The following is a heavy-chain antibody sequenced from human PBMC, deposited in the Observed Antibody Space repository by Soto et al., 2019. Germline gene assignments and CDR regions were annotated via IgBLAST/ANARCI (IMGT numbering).Heavy chain of an antibody. Sequence: PSETLSLTCAVYGGSFSGYYWSWIRQPPGKGLEWIGEINHSGSTNYNPSLKRRVTISVDTSKNQFSLKLSSVTAADTAVYYCARGGGYDFKPFYYYYGMDVWGQGTTVTVSS. CDR2: INHSGST. CDR3: ARGGGYDFKPFYYYYGMDV. D-gene: IGHD5-12*01. V-gene: IGHV4-34*01. CDR1: GGSFSGYY. J-gene: IGHJ6*02.